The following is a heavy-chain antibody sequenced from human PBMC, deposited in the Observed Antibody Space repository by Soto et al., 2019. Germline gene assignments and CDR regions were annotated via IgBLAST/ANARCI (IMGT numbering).Heavy chain of an antibody. J-gene: IGHJ3*02. D-gene: IGHD2-2*01. CDR3: AKLWGGGSKDAFDI. CDR1: GLTFNNYA. Sequence: EVQLLESGGDLVQPGGSLRLSCAASGLTFNNYAMTWVRQAPGEGLEWVSAISGSGDSTYYADSVKGRFTISRDNSKNTLYLQMNSLRAEDTAVYYCAKLWGGGSKDAFDIWGQGTMVTVSS. V-gene: IGHV3-23*01. CDR2: ISGSGDST.